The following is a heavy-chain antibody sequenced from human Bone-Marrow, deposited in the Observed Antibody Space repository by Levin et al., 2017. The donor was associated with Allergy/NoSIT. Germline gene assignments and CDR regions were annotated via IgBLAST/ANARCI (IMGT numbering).Heavy chain of an antibody. CDR3: ARRGGRPGESSYYGMDV. Sequence: KPGESLKISCKGSGYIFSSSWIGWVRQMPGKGLEWMGIIYPRDSDTKYNPSFQGQVTIAADESTSTAYLQWGSLKASDTATYYCARRGGRPGESSYYGMDVWGQGTTVTVSS. CDR1: GYIFSSSW. V-gene: IGHV5-51*01. D-gene: IGHD6-6*01. J-gene: IGHJ6*02. CDR2: IYPRDSDT.